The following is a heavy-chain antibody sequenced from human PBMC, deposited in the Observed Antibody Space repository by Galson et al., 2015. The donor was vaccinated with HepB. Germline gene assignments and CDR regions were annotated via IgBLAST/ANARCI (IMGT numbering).Heavy chain of an antibody. D-gene: IGHD3-10*01. CDR2: IHSSGST. J-gene: IGHJ4*02. V-gene: IGHV4-59*08. CDR1: GGSINSYY. CDR3: ARHEYSLMYYPY. Sequence: ETLSLTCTVSGGSINSYYWGWIRQPPGEGLEWIGSIHSSGSTNYNPSVKSRVTMSVDTSKNHFSLNLRSVTAADTAVYYCARHEYSLMYYPYWGQGTLVTVSS.